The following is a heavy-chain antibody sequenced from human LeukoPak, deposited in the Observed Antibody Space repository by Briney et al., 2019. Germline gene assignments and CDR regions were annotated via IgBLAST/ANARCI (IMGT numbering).Heavy chain of an antibody. CDR3: ARSSGVVIHNWFDP. Sequence: SETLSLTCTVSGGSTRGSSYYWVWVRQPPGKGLEWIGTIYYSGSTYYNPSLKSRVSISADTSKNELSLKVRFVTAADTAVYYCARSSGVVIHNWFDPWGQGTLVTVSS. D-gene: IGHD3-3*01. V-gene: IGHV4-39*01. CDR2: IYYSGST. J-gene: IGHJ5*02. CDR1: GGSTRGSSYY.